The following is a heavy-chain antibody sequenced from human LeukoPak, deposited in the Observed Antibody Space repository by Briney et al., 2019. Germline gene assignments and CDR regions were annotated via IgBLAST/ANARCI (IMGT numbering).Heavy chain of an antibody. Sequence: PGGSLRLSCAASGFTFSSYAVSWVRQAPGKGLEWVSAISGSGGSTYYADSVKGRFTISRDNSKNTLYLQMNSLRAEDTAVYYCAKFYYDFWSGYYGPPDYWGQGTLVTVSS. CDR2: ISGSGGST. CDR1: GFTFSSYA. J-gene: IGHJ4*02. D-gene: IGHD3-3*01. V-gene: IGHV3-23*01. CDR3: AKFYYDFWSGYYGPPDY.